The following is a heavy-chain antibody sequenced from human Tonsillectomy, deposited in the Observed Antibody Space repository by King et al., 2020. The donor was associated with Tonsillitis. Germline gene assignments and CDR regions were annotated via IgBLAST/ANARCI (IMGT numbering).Heavy chain of an antibody. J-gene: IGHJ4*02. D-gene: IGHD5-18*01. CDR2: ISHDGSTK. V-gene: IGHV3-30*03. CDR3: ASRCCGTRLWVLDD. CDR1: GLPFSRYG. Sequence: VQLVESGGGVVQPGGSLRLSCAASGLPFSRYGMHWVRQAPGKGLEWVAVISHDGSTKYYADSVMGRFTISRDNSKNTRYLQMNSLRAEDTAVYYCASRCCGTRLWVLDDWGQGTLVTVSS.